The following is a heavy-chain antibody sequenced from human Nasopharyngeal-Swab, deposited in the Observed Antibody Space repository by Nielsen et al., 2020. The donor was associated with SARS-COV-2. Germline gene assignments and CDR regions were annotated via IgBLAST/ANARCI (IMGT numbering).Heavy chain of an antibody. J-gene: IGHJ4*02. Sequence: WIRQPPGKGLEWIASIYHSGSTYYNPSLRSRVTILVDTSENQFSLKLYSVTAADTAIYYCARRSGYSYGYALDNWGPGTLVTVSS. V-gene: IGHV4-38-2*01. D-gene: IGHD5-18*01. CDR2: IYHSGST. CDR3: ARRSGYSYGYALDN.